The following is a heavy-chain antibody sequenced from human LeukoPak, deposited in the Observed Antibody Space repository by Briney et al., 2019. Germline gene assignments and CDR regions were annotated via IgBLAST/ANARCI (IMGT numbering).Heavy chain of an antibody. Sequence: ASVKVSCKASGYTFTRYGISWVRQAPGQGLEGMGWISGYNGNTNYAQKLQGRVTMTTDTSTSTAYMELRSLRSDDTAVYYYARAAIPDYYDSSFYYIGYWGQGTLVTVSS. J-gene: IGHJ4*02. CDR2: ISGYNGNT. CDR1: GYTFTRYG. CDR3: ARAAIPDYYDSSFYYIGY. V-gene: IGHV1-18*01. D-gene: IGHD3-22*01.